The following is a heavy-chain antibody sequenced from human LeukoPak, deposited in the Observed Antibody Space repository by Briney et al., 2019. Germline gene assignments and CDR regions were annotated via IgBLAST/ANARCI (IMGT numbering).Heavy chain of an antibody. D-gene: IGHD3-22*01. Sequence: ASVTVSCKASGYTFTSYGISWVRQAPGRGLEWMGWISAYNGNTNYAQKLQGRVTMTTDTSTSTAYMELRSLRSDDTAVYYCARDRLTPPDSSGYYYVEPYFDYWGQGTLVTVSS. CDR3: ARDRLTPPDSSGYYYVEPYFDY. J-gene: IGHJ4*02. CDR1: GYTFTSYG. V-gene: IGHV1-18*01. CDR2: ISAYNGNT.